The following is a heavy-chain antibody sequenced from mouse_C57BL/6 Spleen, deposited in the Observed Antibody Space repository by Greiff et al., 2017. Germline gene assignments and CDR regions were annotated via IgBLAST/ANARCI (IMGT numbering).Heavy chain of an antibody. CDR3: VLYAMDD. CDR2: IDPSDSYT. J-gene: IGHJ4*01. Sequence: QVQLQQSGAELVMPGASVKLSCKASGYTFTSYWMHWVKQRPGQGLEWIGEIDPSDSYTNYNQKFKGKSTLTVDKSSSTAYMQLSSLTSEDSAVYYCVLYAMDDWGQGTSVTVSS. V-gene: IGHV1-69*01. CDR1: GYTFTSYW.